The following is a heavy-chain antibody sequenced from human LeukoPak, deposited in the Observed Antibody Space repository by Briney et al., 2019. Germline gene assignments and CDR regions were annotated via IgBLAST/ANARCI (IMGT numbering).Heavy chain of an antibody. V-gene: IGHV4-39*01. CDR1: GDSISSLSYF. J-gene: IGHJ4*02. CDR2: IHYIGST. D-gene: IGHD6-19*01. CDR3: AKTLPYSGGWRATFDF. Sequence: SDTLSLTCTVSGDSISSLSYFWGWIRQPPGKGLEWIGNIHYIGSTYYNPSLKSRVTISVDTSTNQFSLKLSSVTAADTAVYYCAKTLPYSGGWRATFDFWGQGTLVTVSS.